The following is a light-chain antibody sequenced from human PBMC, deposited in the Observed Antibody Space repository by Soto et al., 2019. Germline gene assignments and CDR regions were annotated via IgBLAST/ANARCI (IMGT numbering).Light chain of an antibody. CDR2: GAT. Sequence: DIQMTQSPSSLSASIGDRVTITCRASQNIGNYLIWYQQKPGKAPKLLIFGATSVQTGVPSRFSGSGSGTDFTLTISSLQPEDFATYYCQQSYNTPRTFGQGTKLEIK. CDR1: QNIGNY. CDR3: QQSYNTPRT. J-gene: IGKJ2*01. V-gene: IGKV1-39*01.